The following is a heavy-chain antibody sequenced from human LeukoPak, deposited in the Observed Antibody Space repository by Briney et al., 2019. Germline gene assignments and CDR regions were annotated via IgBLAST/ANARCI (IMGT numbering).Heavy chain of an antibody. CDR1: GFAFSRHT. Sequence: PGGSLRLSCAASGFAFSRHTMHWVRQAPGKGLEWVAVIESDVTNKYHADFVKGRFTISRDNSKNTLYLQMSSLRPEDTALYFCARQDISLDDWGQGTLVTVSS. D-gene: IGHD3-3*02. CDR2: IESDVTNK. CDR3: ARQDISLDD. J-gene: IGHJ4*02. V-gene: IGHV3-30-3*01.